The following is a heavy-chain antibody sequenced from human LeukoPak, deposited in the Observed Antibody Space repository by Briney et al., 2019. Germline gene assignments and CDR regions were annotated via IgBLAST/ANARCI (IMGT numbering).Heavy chain of an antibody. CDR3: ARSPYYYGSGSYSSNWVDP. CDR1: GGSFSGYY. D-gene: IGHD3-10*01. V-gene: IGHV4-34*01. CDR2: INHSGST. J-gene: IGHJ5*02. Sequence: SETLSLTCAVYGGSFSGYYWSWIRQPPGKGLEWIGEINHSGSTNYNPSLKSRVTISVDTSKNQFSLKLSSVTAADTAVYYCARSPYYYGSGSYSSNWVDPWGQGTLVTVSS.